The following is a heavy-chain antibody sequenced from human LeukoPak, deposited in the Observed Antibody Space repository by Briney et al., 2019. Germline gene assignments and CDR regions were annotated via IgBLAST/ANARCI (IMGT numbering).Heavy chain of an antibody. CDR3: AREGGPSGHWYYDL. CDR1: GFTFSRYS. V-gene: IGHV3-64*02. J-gene: IGHJ2*01. CDR2: ISGDGSVA. Sequence: GGSLRVSCAASGFTFSRYSIHWVRQAPGKGLEYVSVISGDGSVAYYPDSVRGRFTISRENSKNTVYLQMGRLRTEDMAVYYCAREGGPSGHWYYDLWGRGTLVTVSS.